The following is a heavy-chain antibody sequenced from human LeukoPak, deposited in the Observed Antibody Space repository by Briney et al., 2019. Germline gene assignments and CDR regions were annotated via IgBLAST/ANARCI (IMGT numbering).Heavy chain of an antibody. Sequence: SETLSLTCAVYGGSFSGYYWSWIRQPPGKGLEWIGYIYYSGSTNYNPSLKSRVTISVDTSKNQFSLKLSSVTAADTAVYYCARGGSSGSYYRFDYWGQGTLVTVSS. D-gene: IGHD1-26*01. CDR2: IYYSGST. CDR1: GGSFSGYY. CDR3: ARGGSSGSYYRFDY. J-gene: IGHJ4*02. V-gene: IGHV4-59*01.